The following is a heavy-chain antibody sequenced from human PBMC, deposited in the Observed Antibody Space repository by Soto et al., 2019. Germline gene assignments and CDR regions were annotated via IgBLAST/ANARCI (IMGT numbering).Heavy chain of an antibody. CDR2: ISYDGSNK. Sequence: GGSLRLSCAASGFTFSSYGMHWVRQAPGKGLEWVAVISYDGSNKYYADSVKGRFTISRDNSKNTLYLQMNSLRAEDTAVYYCAKDFHARHYYYYGMDVWGQGTTVTVSS. D-gene: IGHD6-6*01. CDR3: AKDFHARHYYYYGMDV. V-gene: IGHV3-30*18. CDR1: GFTFSSYG. J-gene: IGHJ6*02.